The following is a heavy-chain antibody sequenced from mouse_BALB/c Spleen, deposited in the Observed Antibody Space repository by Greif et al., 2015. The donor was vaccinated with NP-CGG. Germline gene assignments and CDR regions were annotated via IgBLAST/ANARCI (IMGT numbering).Heavy chain of an antibody. CDR1: GYTFTSYW. CDR2: INPSNGRT. CDR3: AIYDGYYYYAMDY. D-gene: IGHD2-3*01. V-gene: IGHV1S81*02. Sequence: QVQLQQSGAELVKPGAPVKLSCKASGYTFTSYWMHWVKQGPGQGLEWIGEINPSNGRTNYNEKFKSKATLTVDKSSSTAYMQLSSLTSEDSAVYYCAIYDGYYYYAMDYWGQGTSVTVSS. J-gene: IGHJ4*01.